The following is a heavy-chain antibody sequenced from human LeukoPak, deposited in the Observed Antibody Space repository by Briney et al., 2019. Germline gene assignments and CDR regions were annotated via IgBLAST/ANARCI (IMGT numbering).Heavy chain of an antibody. V-gene: IGHV3-7*01. D-gene: IGHD6-19*01. CDR3: VRTRGWAYFDY. Sequence: PGGSLRLSCAASGFTFSTYWMSWVRQAPGKGLEWVANIMQDGSDKYSVDSVGGRFTISRDNAKNSLYLQMDSLRAEDTAVYYCVRTRGWAYFDYWGQGTLVTVSS. CDR2: IMQDGSDK. J-gene: IGHJ4*02. CDR1: GFTFSTYW.